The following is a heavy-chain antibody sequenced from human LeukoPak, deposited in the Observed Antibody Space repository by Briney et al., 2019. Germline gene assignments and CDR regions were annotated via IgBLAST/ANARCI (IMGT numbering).Heavy chain of an antibody. D-gene: IGHD5-12*01. Sequence: GGSLRLSCAASGFTFSSYGMHWVRQAPGKGLEWVAVIWYDGSNKYYADSVKGRFTISRDNSKNTLYLQMNSLRAEDTALYYCAREALGYRGYDPDYFDSWGQGTLVIVSS. CDR3: AREALGYRGYDPDYFDS. CDR1: GFTFSSYG. V-gene: IGHV3-33*01. CDR2: IWYDGSNK. J-gene: IGHJ4*02.